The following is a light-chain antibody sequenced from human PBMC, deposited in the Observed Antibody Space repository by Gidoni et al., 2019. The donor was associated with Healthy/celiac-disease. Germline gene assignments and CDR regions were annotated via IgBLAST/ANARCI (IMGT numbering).Light chain of an antibody. CDR3: NSRDSSGNHVV. Sequence: SSELTQDPPVSVALGQTARITCQGDSLRSYYASWYQQKPGQAPVLVIYGKNNRPSGIPDRFSSSSSGNTASLTITGAQAEDEADYYCNSRDSSGNHVVFGGGTKLTVL. CDR2: GKN. J-gene: IGLJ2*01. V-gene: IGLV3-19*01. CDR1: SLRSYY.